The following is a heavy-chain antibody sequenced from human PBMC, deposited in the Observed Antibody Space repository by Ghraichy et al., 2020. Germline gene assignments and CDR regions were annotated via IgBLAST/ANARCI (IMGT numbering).Heavy chain of an antibody. Sequence: SCAVSGGSISSSNWWSWVRQPPGKGLEWIGEIYHSGSTNYNPSLKSRVTISVDKSKNQFSLKLSSVTAADTAVYYCASGYGSGPNWFDPWGQGTLVTVSS. D-gene: IGHD3-10*01. CDR2: IYHSGST. CDR1: GGSISSSNW. V-gene: IGHV4-4*02. CDR3: ASGYGSGPNWFDP. J-gene: IGHJ5*02.